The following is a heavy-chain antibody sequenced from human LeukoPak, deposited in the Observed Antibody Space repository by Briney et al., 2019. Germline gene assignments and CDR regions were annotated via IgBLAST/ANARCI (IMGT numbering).Heavy chain of an antibody. D-gene: IGHD6-13*01. CDR3: ARGRGGYSSSWYVDY. CDR2: IYHSGST. Sequence: SDTLSLTCAVSGGSISSSNWWSWVRQPPGKGLEWIGEIYHSGSTNYNPSLKSRVTISVDKSKNQFSLKLSSVTAADTAVYYCARGRGGYSSSWYVDYWGQGTLVTVSS. CDR1: GGSISSSNW. V-gene: IGHV4-4*02. J-gene: IGHJ4*02.